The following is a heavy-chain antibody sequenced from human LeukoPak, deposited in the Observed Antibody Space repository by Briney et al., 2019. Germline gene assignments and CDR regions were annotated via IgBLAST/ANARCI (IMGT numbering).Heavy chain of an antibody. V-gene: IGHV3-74*01. D-gene: IGHD3-10*01. J-gene: IGHJ6*02. CDR2: IKGDGCST. Sequence: GGSLRLSCAASGFTFSSYWMHWVRQAPGKGLVWVSRIKGDGCSTSYADSVKGRLTISRDNAKNTLYLQMNSLRAEDTALYYCAKDASPGWELGDYYYYYGMDVWGQGTTVTVSS. CDR1: GFTFSSYW. CDR3: AKDASPGWELGDYYYYYGMDV.